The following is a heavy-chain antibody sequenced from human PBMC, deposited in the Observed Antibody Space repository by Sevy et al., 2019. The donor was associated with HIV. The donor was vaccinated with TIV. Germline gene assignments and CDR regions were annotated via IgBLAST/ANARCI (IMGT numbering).Heavy chain of an antibody. D-gene: IGHD3-10*01. V-gene: IGHV4-31*03. Sequence: SETLSLTCTVSGGSISSGGYYWSWIRQHPGKGLEWIGYIYYSGSTYYHPSLKSRVTISVDTSKNQFSLKLSSVTAADTAVYYCAREGGFQTDSGNWFDPWGQGTLVTVSS. J-gene: IGHJ5*02. CDR1: GGSISSGGYY. CDR2: IYYSGST. CDR3: AREGGFQTDSGNWFDP.